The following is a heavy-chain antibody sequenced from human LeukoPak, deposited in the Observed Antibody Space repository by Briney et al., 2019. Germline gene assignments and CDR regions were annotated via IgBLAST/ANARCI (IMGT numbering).Heavy chain of an antibody. D-gene: IGHD2-2*01. CDR1: GYTFTTYW. CDR2: IYSGDSDT. V-gene: IGHV5-51*01. J-gene: IGHJ3*02. CDR3: ARGHCSSTSCSGDAFDI. Sequence: GESLKISCKGSGYTFTTYWIAWVRQMPGKGLEWMGIIYSGDSDTRYSPSFQGQVTISADKSVSTAYLQWSTLKASDTAMYYCARGHCSSTSCSGDAFDIWGRGTMVTVSS.